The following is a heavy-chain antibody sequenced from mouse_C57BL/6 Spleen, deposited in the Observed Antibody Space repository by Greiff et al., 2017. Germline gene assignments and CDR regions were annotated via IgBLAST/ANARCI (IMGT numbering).Heavy chain of an antibody. CDR3: ARGGSSVYDYFDY. Sequence: VQLQQPGAELVRPGSSVKLSCKASGYTFTSYWMDWVKQRPGQGLEWIGNIYPSDSETHYNQKFKDKATLTVDKSSSTAYMQLSSLTSEDSAVYYCARGGSSVYDYFDYWGQGTTLTVSS. CDR1: GYTFTSYW. CDR2: IYPSDSET. D-gene: IGHD3-2*02. V-gene: IGHV1-61*01. J-gene: IGHJ2*01.